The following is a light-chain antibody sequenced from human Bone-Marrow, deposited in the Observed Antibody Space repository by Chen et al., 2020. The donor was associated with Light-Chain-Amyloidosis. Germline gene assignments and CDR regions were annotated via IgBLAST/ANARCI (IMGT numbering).Light chain of an antibody. Sequence: SYVLTQPSSVSVAPGQTAPIACGGNNIGSTSVHWYQQTPGQAPLLVVYDDSDRPSGIPERLAGSNSGNTATLTSSRVEAGDEADYYCQVWERSSDRPVFGGGTKLTVL. CDR2: DDS. V-gene: IGLV3-21*02. CDR3: QVWERSSDRPV. CDR1: NIGSTS. J-gene: IGLJ3*02.